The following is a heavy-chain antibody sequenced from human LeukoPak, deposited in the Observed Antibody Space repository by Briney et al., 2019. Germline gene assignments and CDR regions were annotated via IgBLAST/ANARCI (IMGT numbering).Heavy chain of an antibody. J-gene: IGHJ3*02. CDR1: GGSFSGYY. Sequence: SETLSLTCAVYGGSFSGYYWSWIRQPPGKGLEWIGEINHSGSTNYNPSLKSRVTMSVDTSKNQFSLKLSSVTAADTAVYYCARGVEDYYDSSGYFRDAFDIWGQGTMVTVSS. D-gene: IGHD3-22*01. CDR3: ARGVEDYYDSSGYFRDAFDI. V-gene: IGHV4-34*01. CDR2: INHSGST.